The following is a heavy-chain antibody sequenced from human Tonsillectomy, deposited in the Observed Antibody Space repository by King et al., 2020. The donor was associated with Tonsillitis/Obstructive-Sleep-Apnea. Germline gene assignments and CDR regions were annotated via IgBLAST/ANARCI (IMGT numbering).Heavy chain of an antibody. CDR1: GYTFTSYY. CDR3: ARGGCHCSSTSCYSDYYYYYYMDV. V-gene: IGHV1-46*01. CDR2: INPSGGST. J-gene: IGHJ6*03. D-gene: IGHD2-2*02. Sequence: QLVQSGAEVKKPGASVKVSCKASGYTFTSYYMHWVRQAPGQGLEWMGIINPSGGSTRYAQKFQGRVTMTRDTSTSTVYMELSSLRSEDTAVYYCARGGCHCSSTSCYSDYYYYYYMDVWGKGTTVTVSS.